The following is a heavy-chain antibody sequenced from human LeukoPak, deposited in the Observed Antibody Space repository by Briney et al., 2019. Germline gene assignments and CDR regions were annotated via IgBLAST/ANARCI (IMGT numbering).Heavy chain of an antibody. Sequence: GGSLRLSCAASGFTFSSYSMDWVRQAPGKGLEWVSYNSSGSSTIYYADSVKGRFTISRDNAKNSLCLQMNSLRDEDTAVYYCAGENIVVVTAIRDAFDIWGQGTMVTVSS. D-gene: IGHD2-21*02. J-gene: IGHJ3*02. CDR1: GFTFSSYS. V-gene: IGHV3-48*02. CDR3: AGENIVVVTAIRDAFDI. CDR2: NSSGSSTI.